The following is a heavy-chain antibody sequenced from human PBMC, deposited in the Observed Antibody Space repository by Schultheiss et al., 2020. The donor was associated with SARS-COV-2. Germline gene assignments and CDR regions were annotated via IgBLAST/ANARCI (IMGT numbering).Heavy chain of an antibody. J-gene: IGHJ6*02. CDR1: GFTVSSNY. V-gene: IGHV3-11*04. Sequence: GESLKISCAASGFTVSSNYMSWVRQAPGKGLEWISYISGGGSPITYADSVKGRFTISRDNAKNSLYLQMNSLRAEDTAVYYCARDPHYDSSGYYVHYYYYGMDVWGQGTTVTVSS. CDR2: ISGGGSPI. CDR3: ARDPHYDSSGYYVHYYYYGMDV. D-gene: IGHD3-22*01.